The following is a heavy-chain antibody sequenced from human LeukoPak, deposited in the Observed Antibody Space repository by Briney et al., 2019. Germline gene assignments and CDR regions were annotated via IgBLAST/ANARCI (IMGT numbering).Heavy chain of an antibody. CDR1: GGSITGYS. V-gene: IGHV4-59*08. D-gene: IGHD7-27*01. CDR3: ARLGNWEGRRYFDY. Sequence: PSETLPLTCSVSGGSITGYSWSWIRQPPGKGLEWIGYTYYSGSTNYNPSLKSRVTISVDTSKNQFSLKLSSVTAADTAVYYCARLGNWEGRRYFDYWGQGTLVTVSS. CDR2: TYYSGST. J-gene: IGHJ4*02.